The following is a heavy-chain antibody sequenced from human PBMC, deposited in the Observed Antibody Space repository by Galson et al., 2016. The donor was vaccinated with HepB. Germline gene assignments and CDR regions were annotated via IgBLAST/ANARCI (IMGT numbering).Heavy chain of an antibody. CDR3: AKHYNFWSDHNPFDY. D-gene: IGHD3-3*01. V-gene: IGHV3-23*01. CDR1: GFTFSSYA. CDR2: ISASGGRT. Sequence: SLRLSCAASGFTFSSYAMTWVRQPPGKGLEWVSGISASGGRTYYTDSVKGQFTISRDNSTNTLYLQMNSLRAEDTAEYYCAKHYNFWSDHNPFDYWGQGTLVTVSS. J-gene: IGHJ4*02.